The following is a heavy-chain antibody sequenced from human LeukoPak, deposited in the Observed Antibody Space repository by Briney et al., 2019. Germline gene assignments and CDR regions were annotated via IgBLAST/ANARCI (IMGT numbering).Heavy chain of an antibody. V-gene: IGHV3-48*01. J-gene: IGHJ4*02. D-gene: IGHD1-26*01. CDR3: GKDASQWEPPDY. CDR1: GFTFSSYN. CDR2: ISSSGSTI. Sequence: PGGSLRLSCAASGFTFSSYNMNWVRQAPGKGLEWVSDISSSGSTIYFADSVKGRFTISRDNSKNTLSLQMNSLRAEDTAVYYCGKDASQWEPPDYWGQGTLVIVSS.